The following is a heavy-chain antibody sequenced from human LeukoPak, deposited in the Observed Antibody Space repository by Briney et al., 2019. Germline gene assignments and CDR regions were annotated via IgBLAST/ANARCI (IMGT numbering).Heavy chain of an antibody. V-gene: IGHV3-7*01. CDR3: ARGSGGWYNWFDP. J-gene: IGHJ5*02. CDR2: IKQDGSEK. D-gene: IGHD6-19*01. Sequence: GGSLRLSCAASGFTFSSYWMSWVRQAPGKGLEWVANIKQDGSEKYYVDSVKGRFTISRDNAKNSLYLQMNSLRAEDTAVYYCARGSGGWYNWFDPWGQGTLVPVSS. CDR1: GFTFSSYW.